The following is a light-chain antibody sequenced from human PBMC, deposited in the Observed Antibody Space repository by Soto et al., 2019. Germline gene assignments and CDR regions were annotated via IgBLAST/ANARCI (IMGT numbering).Light chain of an antibody. J-gene: IGLJ2*01. CDR1: SRHSSYA. Sequence: QAVLTQSPSASASLGASVKLTCTRSSRHSSYAIAWHQQQPDKGPRYLMKLNSDGSHSKGDGIPDRFSGSSSGAERYLTISSLQSEDEADYYCQTWGTGIHVVFGGGTKLTVL. CDR3: QTWGTGIHVV. CDR2: LNSDGSH. V-gene: IGLV4-69*01.